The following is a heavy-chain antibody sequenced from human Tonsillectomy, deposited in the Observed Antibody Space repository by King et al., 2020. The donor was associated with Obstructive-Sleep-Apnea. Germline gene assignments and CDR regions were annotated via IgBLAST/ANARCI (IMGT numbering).Heavy chain of an antibody. V-gene: IGHV4-30-4*01. CDR3: ARKGKWLQSLPFDY. D-gene: IGHD5-24*01. CDR1: GGSISSGDYY. Sequence: VQLQESGPGLVKPSQTLSLTCTVSGGSISSGDYYWNWIRQPPGTGLEWIGYIYYSGSTYYNPSLKSRVTISLDTSKNQFSLKVNSMTDADTAVYYCARKGKWLQSLPFDYWGQGTLVTVSA. CDR2: IYYSGST. J-gene: IGHJ4*02.